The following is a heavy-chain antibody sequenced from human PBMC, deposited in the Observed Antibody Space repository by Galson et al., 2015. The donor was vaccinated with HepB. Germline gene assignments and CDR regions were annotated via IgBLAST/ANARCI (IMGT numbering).Heavy chain of an antibody. V-gene: IGHV3-33*01. CDR1: GFTFTRYG. CDR3: AREMGYSDISGYSYAFNY. Sequence: SLRLSCAASGFTFTRYGMHWVRQAPGKGLEWVAVIWYDGSNKYYVDSVKGRFTISRDNSKNTLYRQMNSLSAEDTAVYYCAREMGYSDISGYSYAFNYWGQGTLVTGSS. CDR2: IWYDGSNK. J-gene: IGHJ4*02. D-gene: IGHD3-22*01.